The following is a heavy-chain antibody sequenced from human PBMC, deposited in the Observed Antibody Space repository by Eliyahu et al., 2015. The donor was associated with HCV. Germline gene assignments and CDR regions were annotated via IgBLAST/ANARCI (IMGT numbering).Heavy chain of an antibody. V-gene: IGHV3-66*02. Sequence: EVQLVESGGGLVQPGGSLRLSCXASGXTXSTTCXTWVRQAPGKGLGWVSLINSAGTTYYADSVKGRFTISRDTSKNTLYLQMNSLRAEDTAVYYCAYRTTVTTYDHPNYWYFDLWGRGTLVSVSS. D-gene: IGHD4-17*01. CDR3: AYRTTVTTYDHPNYWYFDL. J-gene: IGHJ2*01. CDR2: INSAGTT. CDR1: GXTXSTTC.